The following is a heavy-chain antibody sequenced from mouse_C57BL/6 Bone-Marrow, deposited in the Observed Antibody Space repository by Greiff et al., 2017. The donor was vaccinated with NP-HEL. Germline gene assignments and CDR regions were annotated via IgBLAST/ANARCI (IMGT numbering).Heavy chain of an antibody. D-gene: IGHD1-1*01. CDR2: ISYDGSN. CDR3: ARIPSYYGSSYFDY. Sequence: ESGPGLVKPSQSLSLTCSVTGYSITSGYYWNWIRQFPGNKLEWMGFISYDGSNNYNPSLNNRITISSDPSKNQFFLKFNSVTTEDTATYYCARIPSYYGSSYFDYWGQGTTLTVSS. V-gene: IGHV3-6*01. CDR1: GYSITSGYY. J-gene: IGHJ2*01.